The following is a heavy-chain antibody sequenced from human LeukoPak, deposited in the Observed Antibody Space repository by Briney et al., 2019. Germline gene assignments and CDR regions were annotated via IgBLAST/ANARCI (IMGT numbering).Heavy chain of an antibody. J-gene: IGHJ3*02. D-gene: IGHD3-3*01. Sequence: GGSLRLSCAASGFTFSSYWMHWVRQAPGKGLVWVSRINSDGSSTSYADSVKGRFTISRDNAKNTLYLQMNSLRAEDTAVYYCARDRDDFWSSYQIDAFDICGARTMVTVSS. CDR1: GFTFSSYW. CDR3: ARDRDDFWSSYQIDAFDI. CDR2: INSDGSST. V-gene: IGHV3-74*01.